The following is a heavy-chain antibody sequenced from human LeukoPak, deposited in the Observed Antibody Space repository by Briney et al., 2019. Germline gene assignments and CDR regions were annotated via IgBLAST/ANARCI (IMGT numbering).Heavy chain of an antibody. CDR3: ARAPRRDSSAYYGDN. CDR1: GFTFGDYA. J-gene: IGHJ4*02. D-gene: IGHD3-22*01. CDR2: ISYDGSER. Sequence: GGSLGLSCAASGFTFGDYAMHWVRQAPGKGLEWVAVISYDGSERHYADSVKGRFTISRDNSVNVLYVHMNSLGVEDTAVYYCARAPRRDSSAYYGDNWGRGTLVTVSS. V-gene: IGHV3-30*04.